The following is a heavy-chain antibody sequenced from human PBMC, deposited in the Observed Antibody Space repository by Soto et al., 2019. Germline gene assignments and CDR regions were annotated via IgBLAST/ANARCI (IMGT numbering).Heavy chain of an antibody. CDR1: GYTFTSYY. Sequence: GASVKVSCKASGYTFTSYYMHWVRQAPGQGLEWMGIINPSGGSTSYAQKLQGRVSMTWDTSTSTVYMDLSSLRSDDTAVYYCARAPYSSSSFFFDYWGQGTLVTVSS. CDR3: ARAPYSSSSFFFDY. CDR2: INPSGGST. V-gene: IGHV1-46*01. D-gene: IGHD6-6*01. J-gene: IGHJ4*02.